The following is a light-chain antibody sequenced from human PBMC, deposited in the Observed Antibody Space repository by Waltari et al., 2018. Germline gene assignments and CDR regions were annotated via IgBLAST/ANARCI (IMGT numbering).Light chain of an antibody. Sequence: EIVLTQSPGTLSLSPGERATLSCRASQTVTADYLAWYQHKPGQAPRLLIYRASSRATGIPDRFSGSGSGTDFTLTISRLEPEDFAVYYCQQYGSSLRTFGQGTKVEI. CDR2: RAS. CDR1: QTVTADY. CDR3: QQYGSSLRT. V-gene: IGKV3-20*01. J-gene: IGKJ1*01.